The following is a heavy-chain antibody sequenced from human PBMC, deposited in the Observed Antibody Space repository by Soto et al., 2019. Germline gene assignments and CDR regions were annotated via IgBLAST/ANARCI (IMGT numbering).Heavy chain of an antibody. D-gene: IGHD3-22*01. J-gene: IGHJ4*02. V-gene: IGHV1-46*03. CDR3: ARGNLVEHYYDDSGYYPHFFDY. CDR1: GYTFTNYY. Sequence: GASVKVSCKASGYTFTNYYMHWVRQAPGQGLEWMGIINPRGGGTRYAQKFQGRVTMTRDTSTSTVYMELSSLRSEDTAVYYCARGNLVEHYYDDSGYYPHFFDYWGQGTLVTVSS. CDR2: INPRGGGT.